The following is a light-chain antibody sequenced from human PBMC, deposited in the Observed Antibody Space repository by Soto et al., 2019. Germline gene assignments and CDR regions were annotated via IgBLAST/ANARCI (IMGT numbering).Light chain of an antibody. J-gene: IGKJ1*01. CDR3: QQSYSTPPT. CDR2: DAS. V-gene: IGKV3-11*01. Sequence: EIVLTQSPATLSLSPGERATLSCRASQSVSTYLAWYQQKPGQAPRLLIYDASNRATGIPARFSGSGSGTDFTLTISRLETEDFATYYCQQSYSTPPTFGQGTKVDIK. CDR1: QSVSTY.